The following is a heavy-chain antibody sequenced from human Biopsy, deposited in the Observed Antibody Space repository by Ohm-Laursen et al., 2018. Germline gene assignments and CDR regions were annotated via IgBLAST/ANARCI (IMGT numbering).Heavy chain of an antibody. J-gene: IGHJ4*02. Sequence: ASVKVSCKASGYTFTSYDINWVRKAPGQGLEWMGWIRPLNGDTKYGQKFQDRVTMTTDTSTSTVYMELTSLRSDDTAVYYCARGEVTFGELIVSLDSWGQGTLVTVSS. D-gene: IGHD3-16*02. CDR3: ARGEVTFGELIVSLDS. CDR1: GYTFTSYD. CDR2: IRPLNGDT. V-gene: IGHV1-18*01.